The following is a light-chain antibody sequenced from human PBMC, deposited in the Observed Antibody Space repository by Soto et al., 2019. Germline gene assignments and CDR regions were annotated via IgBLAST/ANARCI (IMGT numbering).Light chain of an antibody. V-gene: IGLV2-14*01. J-gene: IGLJ1*01. CDR1: SSDVGGYNY. CDR3: SSYTSSSTRV. CDR2: DVS. Sequence: QSALTQPASVSGSPGQSITISCTGTSSDVGGYNYVSWYQQHPGKAPKLVIFDVSDRPSGVSNRFSGSKSGNTASLTISGLQAEYEADYYCSSYTSSSTRVFGTGTKLPVL.